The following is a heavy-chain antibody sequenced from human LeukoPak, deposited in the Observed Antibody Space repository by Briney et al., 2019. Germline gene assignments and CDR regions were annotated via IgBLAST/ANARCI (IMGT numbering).Heavy chain of an antibody. Sequence: PSETLSLTCTVSGGSISSVDYYWNWFRQPPGKGLEWIGYIYYGGSTYCNPSLKSRVTVSVDTSKNQFSLKLSSVTAADTAVYYCARSEARAGTFSFDYWGQGTLVTVSS. CDR2: IYYGGST. D-gene: IGHD6-13*01. J-gene: IGHJ4*02. CDR1: GGSISSVDYY. CDR3: ARSEARAGTFSFDY. V-gene: IGHV4-30-4*08.